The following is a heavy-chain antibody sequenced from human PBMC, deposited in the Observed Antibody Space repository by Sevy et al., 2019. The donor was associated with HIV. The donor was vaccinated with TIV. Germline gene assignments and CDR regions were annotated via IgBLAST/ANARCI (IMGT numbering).Heavy chain of an antibody. CDR1: GFTFSSYG. CDR3: ARESSIVVVTGHHSLAYGMDV. CDR2: IWYDGSNK. Sequence: GGSLRLSCAASGFTFSSYGMHWVRQAPGKGLEWVAVIWYDGSNKYYADSVKGRFTISRDNSKNTLYLQMNSLRAEDTAVYYCARESSIVVVTGHHSLAYGMDVWGQGTTVTVSS. V-gene: IGHV3-33*01. D-gene: IGHD2-21*02. J-gene: IGHJ6*02.